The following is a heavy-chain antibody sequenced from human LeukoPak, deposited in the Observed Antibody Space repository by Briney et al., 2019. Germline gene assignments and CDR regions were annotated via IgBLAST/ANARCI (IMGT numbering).Heavy chain of an antibody. CDR2: IYPSDSDT. Sequence: GESLKISCKGSGYSFTSYWVAWVRQMPGKGLEWMGAIYPSDSDTRYSPSFQGQVTISADKSITTAFLQWGSLKASDTAIYYCAAGDGYFDYWGQGTLVTVSS. V-gene: IGHV5-51*01. CDR1: GYSFTSYW. CDR3: AAGDGYFDY. D-gene: IGHD6-13*01. J-gene: IGHJ4*02.